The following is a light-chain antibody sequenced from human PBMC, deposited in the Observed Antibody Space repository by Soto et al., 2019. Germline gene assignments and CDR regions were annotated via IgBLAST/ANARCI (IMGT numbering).Light chain of an antibody. J-gene: IGKJ1*01. CDR2: AAS. CDR1: QSIRRS. CDR3: QQSFNSPRT. V-gene: IGKV1-39*01. Sequence: DIQMTQSPSSLSASVGDRVTITCRASQSIRRSLNWYQQKPGKAPKLLLYAASSLQSGVPSRFSGTGSGTDFTLTISRLQPEDFAIYYCQQSFNSPRTFGQGTKVDIK.